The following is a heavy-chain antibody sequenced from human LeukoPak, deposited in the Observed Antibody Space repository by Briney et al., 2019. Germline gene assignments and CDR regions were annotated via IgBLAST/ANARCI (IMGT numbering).Heavy chain of an antibody. V-gene: IGHV1-69*05. CDR2: IIPIFGTA. Sequence: SVKVSCKASGGTFSSYAISWVRQAPGQGPEWMGGIIPIFGTANYAQKFQGRVTITTDESTSTAYMELSSLRSEDTAVYYCARGVYDSSGYSRQAYYYYMDVWGKGTTVTVSS. CDR1: GGTFSSYA. D-gene: IGHD3-22*01. J-gene: IGHJ6*03. CDR3: ARGVYDSSGYSRQAYYYYMDV.